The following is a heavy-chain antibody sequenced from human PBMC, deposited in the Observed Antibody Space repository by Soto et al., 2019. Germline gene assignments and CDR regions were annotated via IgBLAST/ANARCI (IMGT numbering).Heavy chain of an antibody. Sequence: EVQLLESGGGLVQPGGSLRLSCAASGFTLSTYAINWVLQSPWKGLEWVSALSGSGDNTYYADSVKGRFTISRDNSTTTLYLKISSLRAEDTSGYYCAKDLWVRRFINGMDVWGQWTAVTVYS. D-gene: IGHD3-10*01. J-gene: IGHJ6*02. CDR1: GFTLSTYA. CDR2: LSGSGDNT. V-gene: IGHV3-23*01. CDR3: AKDLWVRRFINGMDV.